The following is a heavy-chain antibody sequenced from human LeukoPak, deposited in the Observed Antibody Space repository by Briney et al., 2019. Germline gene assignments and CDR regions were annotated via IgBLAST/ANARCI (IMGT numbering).Heavy chain of an antibody. Sequence: ASVKVPCKASGYTFTGYYMHWVRQAPGPGLEWTGWINPNSGGTNYAQKFQGRVTMTRDTSISTASMELSRLRSDDTAVYYCARELIDCSSTSCFYYDFWSGYWSNDYYFDYWGQGTLVTVSS. D-gene: IGHD3-3*01. J-gene: IGHJ4*02. CDR2: INPNSGGT. CDR1: GYTFTGYY. V-gene: IGHV1-2*02. CDR3: ARELIDCSSTSCFYYDFWSGYWSNDYYFDY.